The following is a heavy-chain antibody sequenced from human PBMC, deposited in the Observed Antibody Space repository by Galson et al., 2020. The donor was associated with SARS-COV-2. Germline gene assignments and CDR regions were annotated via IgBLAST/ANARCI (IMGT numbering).Heavy chain of an antibody. D-gene: IGHD1-7*01. CDR3: ARLGLELAKFRFDP. V-gene: IGHV4-31*03. Sequence: SETLSLTCTVSGGSISSDDYYWTWIRQRPGKGLEWIGYTHHTGNTYYNPSLRSRVNISLETSKNQFSLRLSFVTAADTAVYYCARLGLELAKFRFDPWCQGTLVTGSS. J-gene: IGHJ5*02. CDR1: GGSISSDDYY. CDR2: THHTGNT.